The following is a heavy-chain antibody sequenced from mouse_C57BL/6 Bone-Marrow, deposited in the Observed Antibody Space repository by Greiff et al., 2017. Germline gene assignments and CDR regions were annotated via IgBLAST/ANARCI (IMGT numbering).Heavy chain of an antibody. Sequence: EVQRVESGEGLVKPGGSLKLSCAASGFTFSSYAMSWVRQTPEKRLEWVAYISSGGDYIYYADTVKGRFTISRDNARNTLYLQMSSLKSEDTAMYYCTREGDGPWYFDVWGTGTTVTVSS. CDR1: GFTFSSYA. V-gene: IGHV5-9-1*02. J-gene: IGHJ1*03. CDR3: TREGDGPWYFDV. D-gene: IGHD2-3*01. CDR2: ISSGGDYI.